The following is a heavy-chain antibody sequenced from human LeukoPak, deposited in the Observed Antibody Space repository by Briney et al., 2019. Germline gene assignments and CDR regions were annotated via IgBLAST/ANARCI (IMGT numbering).Heavy chain of an antibody. D-gene: IGHD1-1*01. CDR1: GFTFSSYE. J-gene: IGHJ6*03. V-gene: IGHV3-48*03. Sequence: GGSLRLSCAASGFTFSSYEMNWVRQAPGKGLEWVSYISSSGSTIYYADSVKGRFTISRDNAKNSLYLQMNSLRAEDTAVYYCARVRQSPQIQLYYYYMDVWGKGTTVTVSS. CDR3: ARVRQSPQIQLYYYYMDV. CDR2: ISSSGSTI.